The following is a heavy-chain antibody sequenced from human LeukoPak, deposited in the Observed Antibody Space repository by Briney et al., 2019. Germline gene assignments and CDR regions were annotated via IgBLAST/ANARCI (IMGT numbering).Heavy chain of an antibody. J-gene: IGHJ5*02. V-gene: IGHV1-69*13. D-gene: IGHD3-22*01. CDR1: GYTFTGYY. Sequence: SVKVSCKASGYTFTGYYMHWVRQAPGQGLEWMGGIIPIFGTANYAQKFQGRVTITADESTSTAYMELSSLRSEDTAVYYCARGYYDSSGYLGWFDPWGQGTLVTVSS. CDR3: ARGYYDSSGYLGWFDP. CDR2: IIPIFGTA.